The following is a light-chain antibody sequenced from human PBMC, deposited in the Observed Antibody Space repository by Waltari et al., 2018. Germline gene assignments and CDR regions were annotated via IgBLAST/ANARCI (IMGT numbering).Light chain of an antibody. CDR2: DGG. Sequence: QSALTQPASVSGSPGPSITISCPGTSSDVGGYNYVSWYLQYPVKPPKLMSYDGGERPSGVSSRFSGSKSVKTAFPTISGRQAEDEADYYCCSYARGNTFYAFGTGTKLTV. CDR1: SSDVGGYNY. J-gene: IGLJ1*01. V-gene: IGLV2-23*01. CDR3: CSYARGNTFYA.